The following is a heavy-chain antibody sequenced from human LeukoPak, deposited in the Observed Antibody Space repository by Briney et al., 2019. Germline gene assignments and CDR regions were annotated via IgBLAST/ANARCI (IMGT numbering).Heavy chain of an antibody. Sequence: GGSLRLSCAASGFTFSSYAMSWVRQAPGKGLEWVSAISGSGGSTYYADSVKGRFTISGDNSKNTLYLQINSLRAEDTAVYYCAKGLGSGYYDYFDYWGQGTLVTVSS. J-gene: IGHJ4*02. CDR2: ISGSGGST. CDR1: GFTFSSYA. V-gene: IGHV3-23*01. D-gene: IGHD3-22*01. CDR3: AKGLGSGYYDYFDY.